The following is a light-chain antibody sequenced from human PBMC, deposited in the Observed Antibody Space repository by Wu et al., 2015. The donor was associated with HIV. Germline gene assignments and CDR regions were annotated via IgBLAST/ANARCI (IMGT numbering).Light chain of an antibody. CDR3: QQLNSFPLT. CDR1: QDIFTY. CDR2: DAS. Sequence: AIQLTQSPSSLSASIGDRVNITCQASQDIFTYLAWYQQTPGKAPRVLIYDASTLQSGVSSRFSGSGSGAHFTLTISGLQREDFAVYFCQQLNSFPLTFGQGSRLEI. V-gene: IGKV1-13*02. J-gene: IGKJ5*01.